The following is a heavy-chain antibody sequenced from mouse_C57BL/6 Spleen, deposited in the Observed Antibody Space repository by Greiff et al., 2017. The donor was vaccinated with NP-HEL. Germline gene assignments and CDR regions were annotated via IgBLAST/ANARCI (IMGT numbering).Heavy chain of an antibody. J-gene: IGHJ4*01. Sequence: VQLQQPGAELVKPGASVKLSCKASGYTFTSYWMHWVKQRPGQGLEWIGMIHPNSGSTNYNEKFKSKATLTVDKSSSTAYMQLSSLTSEDSAVYYCARDGNRYYNAMDYWGQGTSVTVSS. CDR3: ARDGNRYYNAMDY. D-gene: IGHD2-1*01. CDR1: GYTFTSYW. CDR2: IHPNSGST. V-gene: IGHV1-64*01.